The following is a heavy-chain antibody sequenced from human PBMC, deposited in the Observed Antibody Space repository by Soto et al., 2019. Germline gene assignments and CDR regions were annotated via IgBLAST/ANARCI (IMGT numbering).Heavy chain of an antibody. CDR3: ATIPATTILTDY. CDR1: GGSITSSYY. D-gene: IGHD2-2*02. CDR2: IYYSGST. J-gene: IGHJ4*02. V-gene: IGHV4-39*01. Sequence: QRQLQESGPGLVKPSETLSLTCTVSGGSITSSYYWGWIRQPPGKGLEWIGSIYYSGSTYYNPSLKSRVTIFVDTSKNQFSLKLSSVTAADTAVYYCATIPATTILTDYWGQGTLVTVSS.